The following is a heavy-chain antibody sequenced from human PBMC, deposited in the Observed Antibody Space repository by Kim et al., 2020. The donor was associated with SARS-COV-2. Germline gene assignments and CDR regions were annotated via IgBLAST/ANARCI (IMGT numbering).Heavy chain of an antibody. CDR3: ARALNGNGGEPDFDY. Sequence: DSVSGRFTISRDNSKNSLHLQMSSLRAEDTAVYYCARALNGNGGEPDFDYWGQGTLVTVSS. D-gene: IGHD4-17*01. J-gene: IGHJ4*02. V-gene: IGHV3-21*04.